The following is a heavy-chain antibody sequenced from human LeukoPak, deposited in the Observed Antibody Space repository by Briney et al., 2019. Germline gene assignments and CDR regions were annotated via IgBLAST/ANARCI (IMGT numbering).Heavy chain of an antibody. D-gene: IGHD4-17*01. CDR2: IYSGGST. CDR3: ARVIRDGDYYYGMDV. J-gene: IGHJ6*02. CDR1: GFTVGSNY. V-gene: IGHV3-53*04. Sequence: GGSLRLSCAASGFTVGSNYMSWVRQAPGKGLEWVSVIYSGGSTYYADSVKGRFTISRHNSKNTLYLQMNSLRAEDTAVYYCARVIRDGDYYYGMDVWGQGTTVTVSS.